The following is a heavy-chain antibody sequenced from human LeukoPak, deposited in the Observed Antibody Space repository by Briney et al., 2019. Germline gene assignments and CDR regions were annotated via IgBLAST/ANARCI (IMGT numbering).Heavy chain of an antibody. CDR2: ISGSSTYI. CDR1: GFTFSSYS. V-gene: IGHV3-21*01. CDR3: ARRMGRDGYNPNWFDP. J-gene: IGHJ5*02. Sequence: PGGSLRLSCAASGFTFSSYSMNWVRQAPGKGLGWVSSISGSSTYIYYADSVKGRFTISGDNAKNSLYLQMNSLRAEDTAVYYCARRMGRDGYNPNWFDPWGQGTLVTVSS. D-gene: IGHD5-24*01.